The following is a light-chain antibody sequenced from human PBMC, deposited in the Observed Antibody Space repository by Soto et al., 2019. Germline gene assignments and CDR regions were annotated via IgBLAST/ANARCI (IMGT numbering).Light chain of an antibody. V-gene: IGLV2-14*01. CDR3: SSYTSSNTWV. CDR2: EVD. J-gene: IGLJ3*02. Sequence: QSALTQPASVSGSPGQSITISCTGTSSDVGGYNYVSWYQQHPGKAPKLMIYEVDNWPSGVSNRFSGSKSGNTASLTISGLQAEDEADYYCSSYTSSNTWVFGGGTKVTVL. CDR1: SSDVGGYNY.